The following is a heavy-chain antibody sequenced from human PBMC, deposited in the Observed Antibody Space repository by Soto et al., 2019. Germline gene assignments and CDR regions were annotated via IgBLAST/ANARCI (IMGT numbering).Heavy chain of an antibody. J-gene: IGHJ6*02. D-gene: IGHD3-10*01. CDR1: GFTFNTYW. CDR2: ANSDGSST. V-gene: IGHV3-74*03. Sequence: EVQLVESGGGLVQPGGSLRLSCAASGFTFNTYWMHWVSQAPGKGLVWVSRANSDGSSTTYADSVKGRFTISRDNLRNTLYLQLNSLRAEDTAVYYCTRVVRFGSAENSYSYGMDVWGQGTTVTFSS. CDR3: TRVVRFGSAENSYSYGMDV.